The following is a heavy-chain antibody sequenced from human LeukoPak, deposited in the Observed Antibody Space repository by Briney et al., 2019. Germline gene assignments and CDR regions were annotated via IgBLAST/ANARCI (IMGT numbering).Heavy chain of an antibody. Sequence: GGSLRLSCAASGFTVSSNYMSWVRQAPGKGLEWVSIIYSGGSTYYTDSVKGRFTISRDYSKNTLYLQMNSLRVEDTAVYYCTRDRRYYDSSGYFSPHDGLDIWGQGTMVTVSS. CDR3: TRDRRYYDSSGYFSPHDGLDI. V-gene: IGHV3-53*01. D-gene: IGHD3-22*01. J-gene: IGHJ3*02. CDR2: IYSGGST. CDR1: GFTVSSNY.